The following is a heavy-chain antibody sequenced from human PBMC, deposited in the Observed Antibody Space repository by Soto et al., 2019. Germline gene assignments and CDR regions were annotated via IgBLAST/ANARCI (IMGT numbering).Heavy chain of an antibody. V-gene: IGHV3-23*01. D-gene: IGHD3-22*01. CDR2: ISGSGVST. CDR1: GFTFSTYA. Sequence: EVQLLESGGGLVQPGGSLRVSCAASGFTFSTYAMSWVRQAPGKGLEWVSAISGSGVSTYYADSVKGRFTISRDTSKYTLYLQMNSLRAEDTAVYYCAKGGITMIVVAFSAFDIWGQGTMVTVSS. CDR3: AKGGITMIVVAFSAFDI. J-gene: IGHJ3*02.